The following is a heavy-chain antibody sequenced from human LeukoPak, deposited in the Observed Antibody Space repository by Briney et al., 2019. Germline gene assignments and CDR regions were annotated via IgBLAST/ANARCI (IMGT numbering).Heavy chain of an antibody. J-gene: IGHJ5*02. V-gene: IGHV1-46*01. CDR1: GYTFTSYY. CDR3: ARKGSIVVVPAATEDNWFDP. CDR2: INPSGGST. D-gene: IGHD2-2*01. Sequence: ASVKVSCKASGYTFTSYYMHWVRQAPGQGLEWMGIINPSGGSTSYAQKFQGRVTMTRDTSTSTVYMELSSLRSEDTAVYYCARKGSIVVVPAATEDNWFDPWGQGTLVTVSS.